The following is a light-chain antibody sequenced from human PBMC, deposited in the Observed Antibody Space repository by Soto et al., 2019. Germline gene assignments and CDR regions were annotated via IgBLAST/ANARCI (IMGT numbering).Light chain of an antibody. CDR3: QQYNKWPLIT. J-gene: IGKJ5*01. CDR2: GAS. Sequence: IVMTQSPATLSVCPGERATPSCRASQSVSTNYVAWYQQKPGQPPRLLIYGASTWATGTPARFSGSGSGTEFTLTISSLQSEDFALYYCQQYNKWPLITFGQGTRLEI. CDR1: QSVSTN. V-gene: IGKV3D-15*01.